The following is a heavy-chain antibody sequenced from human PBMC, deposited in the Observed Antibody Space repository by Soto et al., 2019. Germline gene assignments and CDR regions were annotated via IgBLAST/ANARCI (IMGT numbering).Heavy chain of an antibody. CDR3: ARDGAVPWTYYYYSMDV. D-gene: IGHD3-16*01. CDR2: IIPICGTA. V-gene: IGHV1-69*01. CDR1: GGTFSSYA. J-gene: IGHJ6*02. Sequence: QVQLVQSGAEVKKPGSSVKVSCKASGGTFSSYAISWVRQAPGQGLEWKGGIIPICGTANYAKKFQGRVTITADETTSTAYMELSSLRSEDTAVYYCARDGAVPWTYYYYSMDVCGQGTTVTVSS.